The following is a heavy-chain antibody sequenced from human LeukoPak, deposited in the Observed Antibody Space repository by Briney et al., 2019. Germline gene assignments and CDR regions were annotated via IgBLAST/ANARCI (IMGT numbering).Heavy chain of an antibody. CDR1: GGSISSSSYY. CDR2: IYYSGST. D-gene: IGHD2-21*01. V-gene: IGHV4-39*01. CDR3: AKTGDTAARPDCGGDCYYDPGDY. J-gene: IGHJ4*02. Sequence: PSETLSLTCTVSGGSISSSSYYWGWIRQPPGKGLEWIGSIYYSGSTYYNPSLKSRVTISVDTFKNQFSLKLSSVTAADTAVYYCAKTGDTAARPDCGGDCYYDPGDYWGQGTLVTVSS.